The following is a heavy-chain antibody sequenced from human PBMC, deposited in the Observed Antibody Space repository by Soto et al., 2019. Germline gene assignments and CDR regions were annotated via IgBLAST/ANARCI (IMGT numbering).Heavy chain of an antibody. D-gene: IGHD5-12*01. CDR2: IYYSGST. Sequence: SETLSLTCAVSGGSISSGDYYSSWIRQPPGKGLEWIGYIYYSGSTYYNRSLKSRVTISVDTSKNQFSLKLSSVTAADTAVYYCANLLAGSTIFYGMDVWGQGNTVTVSS. CDR1: GGSISSGDYY. CDR3: ANLLAGSTIFYGMDV. J-gene: IGHJ6*02. V-gene: IGHV4-30-4*01.